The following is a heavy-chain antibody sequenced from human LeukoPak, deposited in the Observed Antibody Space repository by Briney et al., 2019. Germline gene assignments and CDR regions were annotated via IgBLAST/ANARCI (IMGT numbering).Heavy chain of an antibody. CDR3: ARVDATMIRAFDI. V-gene: IGHV4-38-2*02. Sequence: PSETLSLTCTVSGFSISSGYYWDWIRQPPGKGLEWIGSINHSGSTYYNPSLKSRFTMSADTSKNQFSLILSSVTAADTPVYYCARVDATMIRAFDIWGQGTMVTVTS. J-gene: IGHJ3*02. CDR1: GFSISSGYY. CDR2: INHSGST. D-gene: IGHD3-10*01.